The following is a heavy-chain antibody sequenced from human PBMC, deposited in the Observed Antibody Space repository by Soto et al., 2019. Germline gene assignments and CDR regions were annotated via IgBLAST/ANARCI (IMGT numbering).Heavy chain of an antibody. CDR2: IIPIFGTA. J-gene: IGHJ4*01. V-gene: IGHV1-69*13. Sequence: SVKVSCKASGGTFSSYAISWVRQAPGQGLEWMGGIIPIFGTANYAQKFQGRVTITADESTSTAYMELSSLRSEDTAVYYCASGYCGGDCYSRRPRFVYWGQEPWSPSPQ. D-gene: IGHD2-21*02. CDR1: GGTFSSYA. CDR3: ASGYCGGDCYSRRPRFVY.